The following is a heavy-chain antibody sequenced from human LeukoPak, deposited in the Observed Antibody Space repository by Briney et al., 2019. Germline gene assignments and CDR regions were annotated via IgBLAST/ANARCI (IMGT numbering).Heavy chain of an antibody. J-gene: IGHJ5*02. Sequence: GGSLRLSCAASGFTFSSYAMHWVRQAPGKGLEWVAVISYDGSNIYYADSVKGRYTMSRDNSKNTLFLQMNSLKAEDTGVYFCARVHERDTSTWYLEGNNWFDPWGQGTLVTVSS. CDR1: GFTFSSYA. CDR2: ISYDGSNI. D-gene: IGHD6-13*01. CDR3: ARVHERDTSTWYLEGNNWFDP. V-gene: IGHV3-30*14.